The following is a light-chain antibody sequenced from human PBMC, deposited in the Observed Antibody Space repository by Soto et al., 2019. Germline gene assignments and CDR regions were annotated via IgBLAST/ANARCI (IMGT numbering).Light chain of an antibody. CDR3: MIWHSSAWV. CDR1: SGINVGTYR. Sequence: QSVLTQPSSLSASPGASASLTCTWRSGINVGTYRIYWYKQTSGSPPQYLLRYKSDSDKQQGSGVPSRFSGSNDASANAGILLISGLQSEDEAYYYCMIWHSSAWVFGGGTKLTVL. J-gene: IGLJ3*02. V-gene: IGLV5-45*03. CDR2: YKSDSDK.